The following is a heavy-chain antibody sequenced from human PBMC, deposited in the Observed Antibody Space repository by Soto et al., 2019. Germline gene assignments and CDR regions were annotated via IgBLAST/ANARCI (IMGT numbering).Heavy chain of an antibody. V-gene: IGHV1-18*01. CDR1: GYTFTSYG. CDR3: ARDSPPVDD. CDR2: ISAYNGNT. Sequence: QVQLVQSGAEVKKPGASVKVSCKASGYTFTSYGVSWVRQAPGQGLEWMGWISAYNGNTKYAQKLQGRVTMTTATSTNTAYMDLRSLRSDDTAVYYCARDSPPVDDWGQGTLVTVSS. J-gene: IGHJ4*02.